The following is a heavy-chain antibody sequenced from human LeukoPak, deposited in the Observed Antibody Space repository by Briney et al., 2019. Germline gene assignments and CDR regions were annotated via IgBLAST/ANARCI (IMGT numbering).Heavy chain of an antibody. Sequence: SETLSLTCAVSGYSISSGYYWGWIRPPPGKGLEWIGSIYHSGSTYYNPSLKRRVTISVDTSKNQFSLKLSSVTAADTAVYYCARTHEIYYYDSSGHYYDYWGQGTLVTVSS. V-gene: IGHV4-38-2*01. D-gene: IGHD3-22*01. CDR2: IYHSGST. CDR3: ARTHEIYYYDSSGHYYDY. CDR1: GYSISSGYY. J-gene: IGHJ4*02.